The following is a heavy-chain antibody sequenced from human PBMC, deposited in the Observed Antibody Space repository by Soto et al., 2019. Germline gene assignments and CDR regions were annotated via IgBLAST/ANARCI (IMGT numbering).Heavy chain of an antibody. CDR2: IRRHTSVT. D-gene: IGHD3-22*01. CDR3: GKVADSGYYTVDR. V-gene: IGHV3-48*01. CDR1: GLTLSTSS. J-gene: IGHJ5*02. Sequence: EVQLVESGGMLVQPGGSLRLSCAASGLTLSTSSMNWVRQAPGKGLEWISYIRRHTSVTAYPDSVKGRFTISRDSAKNSLYLQMDGLEVEDTAVYSCGKVADSGYYTVDRWGQGTLVIVSS.